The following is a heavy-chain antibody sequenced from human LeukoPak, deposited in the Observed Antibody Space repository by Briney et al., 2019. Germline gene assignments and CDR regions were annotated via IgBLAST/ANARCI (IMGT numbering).Heavy chain of an antibody. CDR3: ARDAYSSSWSRHDAFDI. CDR2: IYYSGST. CDR1: GGSISSGGYY. D-gene: IGHD6-13*01. Sequence: SETLSLTCTVSGGSISSGGYYWSWIRQHPGQGLEWIGYIYYSGSTYYNPSLKSRVTISVDTSKNQFSLKLSSVTAADTAVYYCARDAYSSSWSRHDAFDIWGQGTVVTVSS. V-gene: IGHV4-31*03. J-gene: IGHJ3*02.